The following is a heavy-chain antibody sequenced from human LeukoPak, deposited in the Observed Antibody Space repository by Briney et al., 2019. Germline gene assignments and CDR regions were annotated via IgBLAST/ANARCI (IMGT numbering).Heavy chain of an antibody. CDR3: AKDLLRGYYSSLFDY. CDR2: ISSSSSYT. V-gene: IGHV3-21*04. J-gene: IGHJ4*02. CDR1: GFTFSSYS. D-gene: IGHD3-22*01. Sequence: GGSLRLSCAASGFTFSSYSMNWVRQAPGKGLEWVSSISSSSSYTYYADSVKGRFTISRDNSKNTLYLQMNSLRAEDTAVYYCAKDLLRGYYSSLFDYWGQGTLVTVSS.